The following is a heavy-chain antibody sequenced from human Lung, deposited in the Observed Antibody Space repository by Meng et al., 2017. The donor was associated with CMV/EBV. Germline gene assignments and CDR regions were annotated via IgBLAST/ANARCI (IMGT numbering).Heavy chain of an antibody. CDR2: IWYDGSNK. V-gene: IGHV3-33*01. CDR1: GFTFNSYG. Sequence: SCAASGFTFNSYGMHWVRQAPGKGLEWVAVIWYDGSNKYYADSVKGRFTISRDNSQNTLNLQMSSLRAEDTAVYYCAGGSGRDIDYWGQGTLVTVSS. D-gene: IGHD5-24*01. J-gene: IGHJ4*02. CDR3: AGGSGRDIDY.